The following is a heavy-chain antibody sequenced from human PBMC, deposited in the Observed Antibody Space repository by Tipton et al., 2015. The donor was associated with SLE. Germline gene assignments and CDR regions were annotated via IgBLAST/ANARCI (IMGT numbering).Heavy chain of an antibody. CDR1: GGSIRSHY. D-gene: IGHD6-19*01. J-gene: IGHJ4*02. CDR2: IQPSGST. Sequence: TLSLTCTVSGGSIRSHYWSWIRQPPGKGLEWIGHIQPSGSTFYNPSLKSRVTMSLDMSKNQLSLNLNSVTAADTALYCCGRGVAERLGLDFWGQGSLVTVSS. V-gene: IGHV4-59*11. CDR3: GRGVAERLGLDF.